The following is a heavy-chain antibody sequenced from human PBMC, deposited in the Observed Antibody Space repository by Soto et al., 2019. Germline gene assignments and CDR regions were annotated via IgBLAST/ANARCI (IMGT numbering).Heavy chain of an antibody. CDR3: AHGSNSAVRGGDRRSPRNYNWFDP. Sequence: SGPTLVNPTQTLTLTCTFSGFSLSTSGVGVGWIRQPPGKALEWLALIYWDDDKRYSPSLKSRLTITKDTSKNQVVLTMTNMDPVDTATYYCAHGSNSAVRGGDRRSPRNYNWFDPWGQGTLVTVSS. J-gene: IGHJ5*02. V-gene: IGHV2-5*02. D-gene: IGHD3-10*01. CDR2: IYWDDDK. CDR1: GFSLSTSGVG.